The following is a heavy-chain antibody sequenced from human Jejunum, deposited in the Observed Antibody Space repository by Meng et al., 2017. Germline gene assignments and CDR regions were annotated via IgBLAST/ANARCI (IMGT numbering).Heavy chain of an antibody. CDR1: GDSISSTYYY. CDR2: IYYSGST. Sequence: QVQLQESGPGLVKPSETLSLTCAVSGDSISSTYYYWDWVRQPPGKGLEWIGSIYYSGSTYYNPSLKSRVTISVDTSKNQFSLKVNSVTAADTAVYYCSRIVDGDYFDYWGQGTLVTVSS. CDR3: SRIVDGDYFDY. D-gene: IGHD3-16*02. J-gene: IGHJ4*02. V-gene: IGHV4-39*01.